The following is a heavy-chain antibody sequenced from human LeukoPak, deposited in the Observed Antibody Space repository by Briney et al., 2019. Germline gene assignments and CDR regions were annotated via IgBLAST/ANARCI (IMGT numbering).Heavy chain of an antibody. CDR1: GYSFTSYW. CDR2: IYPGDSDI. V-gene: IGHV5-51*01. CDR3: ARLPPNEDSLHYFDY. J-gene: IGHJ4*02. D-gene: IGHD1-1*01. Sequence: GESLKISCKGSGYSFTSYWIGWVRQMPGKGLEWMGIIYPGDSDIRYSPSFQGQVTISADKSISTAYLRWSSLKASDTAMYYCARLPPNEDSLHYFDYWGQGTLVTVSS.